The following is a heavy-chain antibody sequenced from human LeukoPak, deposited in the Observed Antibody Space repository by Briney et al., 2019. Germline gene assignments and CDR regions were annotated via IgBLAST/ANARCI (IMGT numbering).Heavy chain of an antibody. CDR3: ARDPSPEGFDY. CDR2: ISSTGTII. D-gene: IGHD1-14*01. CDR1: GFTPSSYD. Sequence: GGSLRLSCAASGFTPSSYDMNWVRQAPGKGLECVSYISSTGTIIYYADPVKGRFTISRDNAKNSLYLQMNSLRAEDTAVYYCARDPSPEGFDYWGQGTLVTVSS. V-gene: IGHV3-48*03. J-gene: IGHJ4*02.